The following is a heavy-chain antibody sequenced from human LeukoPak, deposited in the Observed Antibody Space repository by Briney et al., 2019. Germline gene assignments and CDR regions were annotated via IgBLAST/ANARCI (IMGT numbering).Heavy chain of an antibody. V-gene: IGHV1-8*03. J-gene: IGHJ4*02. CDR1: GYTFTSYD. D-gene: IGHD4-23*01. CDR2: MNPNSSNT. CDR3: ARVRSRGGNSPYYFDY. Sequence: ASVKVSCKASGYTFTSYDIIWVRQVTGQGLEWMGWMNPNSSNTGYAQKFQGRVTITRNTSISTAYMELSSLRSEDTAVYYCARVRSRGGNSPYYFDYWGQGTLVTVSS.